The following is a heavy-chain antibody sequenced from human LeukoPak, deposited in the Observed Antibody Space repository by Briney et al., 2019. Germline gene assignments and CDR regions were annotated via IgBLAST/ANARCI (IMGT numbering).Heavy chain of an antibody. Sequence: SETLSLTCAVYGGSFSGYYWSWIRQPPGKGLEWIGEINHSGSTNYNPSLKSRVTISVDTSKNQFSLKLSSVTAADTAVYYCARRRELYYYGSGRGRYFDYWGQGTLVTVSS. V-gene: IGHV4-34*01. CDR1: GGSFSGYY. J-gene: IGHJ4*02. CDR2: INHSGST. CDR3: ARRRELYYYGSGRGRYFDY. D-gene: IGHD3-10*01.